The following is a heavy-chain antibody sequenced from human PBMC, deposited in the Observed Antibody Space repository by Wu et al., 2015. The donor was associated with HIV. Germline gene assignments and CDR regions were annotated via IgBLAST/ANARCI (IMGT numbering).Heavy chain of an antibody. J-gene: IGHJ4*02. V-gene: IGHV1-69*13. CDR1: GGTFSRFG. D-gene: IGHD2-21*01. Sequence: QVQLVQSGAEVKKPGSSVKVSCKASGGTFSRFGINWVRQAPGQGLEWMGRIIPIFGTANYAQKFQGRVTLTADESTSTAYMELSSLRPDDTATYYCASGIQAGGANYWGQGTLVTVS. CDR2: IIPIFGTA. CDR3: ASGIQAGGANY.